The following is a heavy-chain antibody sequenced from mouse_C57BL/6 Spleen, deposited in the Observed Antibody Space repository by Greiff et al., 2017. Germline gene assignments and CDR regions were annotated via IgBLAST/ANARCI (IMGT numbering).Heavy chain of an antibody. D-gene: IGHD2-3*01. CDR3: ARSPHYDGYDY. Sequence: QVQLQQSGPELVKPGASVKISCKASGYAFSSSWMNWVKQRPGKGLEWIGRIDPGDGDTNYNGKFKGKATLTADKSSSTAYMQLSSLTSEDSAVYFCARSPHYDGYDYWGQGTTLTVSS. V-gene: IGHV1-82*01. CDR2: IDPGDGDT. J-gene: IGHJ2*01. CDR1: GYAFSSSW.